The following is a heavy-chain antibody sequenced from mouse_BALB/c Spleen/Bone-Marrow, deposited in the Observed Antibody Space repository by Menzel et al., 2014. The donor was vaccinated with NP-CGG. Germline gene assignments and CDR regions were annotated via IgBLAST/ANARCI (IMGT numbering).Heavy chain of an antibody. CDR2: IDPANGNT. V-gene: IGHV14-3*02. D-gene: IGHD1-1*01. CDR3: AAYYYGSSYGSAY. Sequence: EVNVVESGAELVKPGASVKLSCTASGSNIKDTYMHWVEQRPEQGLEWIGRIDPANGNTKYDPKFQGKATITADTSSNTAYLQLSSLTSGDTAVYYCAAYYYGSSYGSAYWGQGTLVTVSA. J-gene: IGHJ3*01. CDR1: GSNIKDTY.